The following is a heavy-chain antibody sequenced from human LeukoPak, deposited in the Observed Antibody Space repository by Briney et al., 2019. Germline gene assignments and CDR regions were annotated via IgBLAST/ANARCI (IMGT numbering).Heavy chain of an antibody. Sequence: GGSLRLSCAASGFTFSDYYMSWIRQAPGKGLEWVSYISSSGSTIYYADSVKGRFTISRDNAKNSLYLQMNSLRDEDTALYYCAKSKTTAPFPRPFDIRGHRNKVNVPS. CDR3: AKSKTTAPFPRPFDI. D-gene: IGHD1-14*01. CDR2: ISSSGSTI. CDR1: GFTFSDYY. V-gene: IGHV3-11*04. J-gene: IGHJ3*02.